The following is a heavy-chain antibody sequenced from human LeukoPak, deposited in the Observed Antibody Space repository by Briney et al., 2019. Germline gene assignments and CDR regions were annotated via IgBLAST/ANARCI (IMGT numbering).Heavy chain of an antibody. CDR2: ISSSSSYI. V-gene: IGHV3-21*01. D-gene: IGHD6-13*01. CDR1: GFTFSSYS. CDR3: ARHQKGSSHFDY. J-gene: IGHJ4*02. Sequence: PGGSLRLSCAASGFTFSSYSMNWVRQAPGKELEWVSSISSSSSYIYYADSVKGRFTISRDNAKNSLYLQMNSLRAEDTAVYYCARHQKGSSHFDYWGQGTLVTVSS.